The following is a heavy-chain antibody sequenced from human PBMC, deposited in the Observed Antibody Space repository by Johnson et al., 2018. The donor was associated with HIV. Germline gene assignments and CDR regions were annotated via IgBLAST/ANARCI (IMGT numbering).Heavy chain of an antibody. CDR3: AKVSRYDAFDI. V-gene: IGHV3-30*04. D-gene: IGHD3-16*02. J-gene: IGHJ3*02. Sequence: QVQLVESGGGVVQPGRSLRLSCAASGFTFSSYAMHWVRQAPGKGLEWVAVISYDGSNKYYADSVKGRVTISRDNSKNTLYLQMNSLRAEDTAVYYCAKVSRYDAFDIWGQGTMVTVSS. CDR2: ISYDGSNK. CDR1: GFTFSSYA.